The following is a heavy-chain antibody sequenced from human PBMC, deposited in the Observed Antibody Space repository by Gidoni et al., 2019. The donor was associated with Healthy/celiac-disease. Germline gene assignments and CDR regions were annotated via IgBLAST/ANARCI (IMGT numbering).Heavy chain of an antibody. CDR3: ARDELVVVVVAAPRGVDY. J-gene: IGHJ4*02. CDR1: GFTFSRYA. CDR2: ISHDGSNK. V-gene: IGHV3-30-3*01. Sequence: QVQLVESGGGVGQPGRSLRPSCAAPGFTFSRYAMHWGRQAPGKGLEWGAVISHDGSNKYYADSVKGRFTISRDNSKNTLYLQMNSLRAEDTAVYYCARDELVVVVVAAPRGVDYWGQGTLVTVSS. D-gene: IGHD2-15*01.